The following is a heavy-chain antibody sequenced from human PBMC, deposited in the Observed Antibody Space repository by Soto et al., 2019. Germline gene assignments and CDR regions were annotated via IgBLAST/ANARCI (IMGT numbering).Heavy chain of an antibody. Sequence: GGSLRLSCAASGFTFSSYAMSWVRQAPGKGLEWVSAISGSGGSTYYADSVKGRFTISRDNSKNTLYLQMNSLRAEDTAVYYCANVLSSTVTPFDYWGQGTLVTVSS. CDR1: GFTFSSYA. CDR3: ANVLSSTVTPFDY. V-gene: IGHV3-23*01. J-gene: IGHJ4*02. D-gene: IGHD4-17*01. CDR2: ISGSGGST.